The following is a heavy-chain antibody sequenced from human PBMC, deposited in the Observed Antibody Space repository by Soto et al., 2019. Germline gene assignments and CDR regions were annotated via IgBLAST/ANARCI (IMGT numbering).Heavy chain of an antibody. CDR1: GGSFSGYY. Sequence: SETLSLTCAVYGGSFSGYYWSWIRQPPGKGLEWIGEINHSGSTNYNPSLKSRVTISVDTSKNQFSLKLSSVTAADTAVYYCARGLPSTTEYSSSSTFFDYWGQGTLVTVSS. CDR2: INHSGST. D-gene: IGHD6-6*01. J-gene: IGHJ4*02. CDR3: ARGLPSTTEYSSSSTFFDY. V-gene: IGHV4-34*01.